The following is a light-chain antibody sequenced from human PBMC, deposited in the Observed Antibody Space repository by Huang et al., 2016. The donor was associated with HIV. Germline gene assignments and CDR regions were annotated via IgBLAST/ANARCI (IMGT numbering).Light chain of an antibody. CDR3: QQSYSTLFT. J-gene: IGKJ3*01. CDR1: QNINTY. V-gene: IGKV1-39*01. CDR2: TAY. Sequence: DIQMTQSPSSLSASVGDRVTITCRASQNINTYLNWYQQKRGKAPKLLIYTAYNLESGVPSRFSGSGSGTDFTLTINSLQPEDSATYYCQQSYSTLFTFGPGTKVDIK.